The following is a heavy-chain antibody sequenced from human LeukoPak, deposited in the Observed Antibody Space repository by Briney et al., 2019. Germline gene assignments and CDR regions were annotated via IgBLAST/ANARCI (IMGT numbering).Heavy chain of an antibody. D-gene: IGHD1-26*01. Sequence: GGSLRLSCAASGFTFSSYSMNWVRQAPGKGLEWVSSISSSSSYIYYADSVKGRFTISRDNAKNSLYLQMNSLRAEDTAVYYCARDFVAWELAHFDYWGQGTLVTVSS. CDR3: ARDFVAWELAHFDY. CDR2: ISSSSSYI. V-gene: IGHV3-21*01. CDR1: GFTFSSYS. J-gene: IGHJ4*02.